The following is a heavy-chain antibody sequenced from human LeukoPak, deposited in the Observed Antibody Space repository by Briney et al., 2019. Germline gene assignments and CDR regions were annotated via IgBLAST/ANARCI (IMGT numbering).Heavy chain of an antibody. Sequence: SQTLSLTCAISGDSVSSSSAAWNWMRQSPWRGVEWLGRTYYRSRWYNDFAVSVQSRISINPDTSKNQFSLQLNAVTPDDTAVYYCAREIGTRIPFDYWGQGIRVTVSS. CDR3: AREIGTRIPFDY. J-gene: IGHJ4*02. D-gene: IGHD2-2*02. CDR2: TYYRSRWYN. V-gene: IGHV6-1*01. CDR1: GDSVSSSSAA.